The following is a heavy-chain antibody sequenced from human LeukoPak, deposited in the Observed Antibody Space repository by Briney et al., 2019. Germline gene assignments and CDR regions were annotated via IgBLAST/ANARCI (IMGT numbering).Heavy chain of an antibody. D-gene: IGHD3-10*01. CDR2: IYTSGST. J-gene: IGHJ2*01. CDR3: ARAYYYGPLGWYFDL. Sequence: PSETLSLTCTVSGGSISSSSYYWGWIRQPPGKGLEWIGRIYTSGSTNYNPSLKSRVTMSVDTSKNQFSLKLSSVTAADTAVYYCARAYYYGPLGWYFDLWGRGTLVTVSS. CDR1: GGSISSSSYY. V-gene: IGHV4-39*07.